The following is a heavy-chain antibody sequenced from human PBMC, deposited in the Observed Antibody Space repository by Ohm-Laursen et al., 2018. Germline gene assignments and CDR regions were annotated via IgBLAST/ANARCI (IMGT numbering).Heavy chain of an antibody. Sequence: SDTLSLTCTVSVGSISSYYWRWIRQPPGKGLEWIGYIYYSGSTNYNPSLKSRVTISVDTSKNQFSLKLSSVTAADTAVYYRARDPGGCSYGNFDYWGQGTLVTVSS. D-gene: IGHD5-18*01. CDR3: ARDPGGCSYGNFDY. V-gene: IGHV4-59*12. J-gene: IGHJ4*02. CDR1: VGSISSYY. CDR2: IYYSGST.